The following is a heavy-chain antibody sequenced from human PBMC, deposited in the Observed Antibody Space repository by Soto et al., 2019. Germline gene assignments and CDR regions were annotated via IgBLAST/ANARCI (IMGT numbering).Heavy chain of an antibody. CDR2: ISGSGGST. V-gene: IGHV3-23*01. D-gene: IGHD1-7*01. Sequence: GGSLRVSCAASGFTFSSYAMSWVRQAPGKGLEWVSAISGSGGSTYYADSVKGRFTISRDNSKNTLYLQMNSLRAEDTAVYYCAKDGKRYNWNLDYYYYGMDVWGHGTTVTVSS. CDR3: AKDGKRYNWNLDYYYYGMDV. J-gene: IGHJ6*02. CDR1: GFTFSSYA.